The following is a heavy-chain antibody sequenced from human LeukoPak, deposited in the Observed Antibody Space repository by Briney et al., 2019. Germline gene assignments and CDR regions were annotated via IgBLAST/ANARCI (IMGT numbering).Heavy chain of an antibody. J-gene: IGHJ3*02. D-gene: IGHD4-17*01. V-gene: IGHV3-23*01. CDR2: ISATSTHT. CDR3: GRDPNGDYIGAFDM. Sequence: GGSLRLSCVGRGFTFSNFCMVWVRQVPGKGREWVSGISATSTHTYYADSVKGRSTISRDNAKNTLYLEMNSLTAEDTAVYYCGRDPNGDYIGAFDMWGRGTMVTVSS. CDR1: GFTFSNFC.